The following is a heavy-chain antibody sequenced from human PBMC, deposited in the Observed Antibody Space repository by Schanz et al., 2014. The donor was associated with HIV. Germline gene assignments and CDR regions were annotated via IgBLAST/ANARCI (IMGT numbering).Heavy chain of an antibody. CDR2: IWNDGSNT. CDR3: ARDRLHPGNGMDV. CDR1: GFTFSDYG. Sequence: QVPLVESGGGVVQPGRSLRLSCAASGFTFSDYGMHWVRQAPGKGLEWVAVIWNDGSNTFYADSVKGRFTISRDNSKKTVFLQMNNLRAEDTAVYYCARDRLHPGNGMDVWGQGTTVTVSS. J-gene: IGHJ6*02. V-gene: IGHV3-33*01. D-gene: IGHD4-4*01.